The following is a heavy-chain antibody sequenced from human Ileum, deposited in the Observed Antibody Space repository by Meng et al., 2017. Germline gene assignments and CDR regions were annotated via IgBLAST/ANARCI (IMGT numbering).Heavy chain of an antibody. V-gene: IGHV5-51*01. D-gene: IGHD2-15*01. CDR3: ARYGLGGCIGGRCFTSFYYYGMDV. Sequence: KVSCKGSGYSFREYWIGWVRQMPGKGLEWMGIIYPDDPQVKYSPSLQGQVTISADKSFSTAYLQWGSLRASDTGIYYCARYGLGGCIGGRCFTSFYYYGMDVWGQGTTVTVSS. CDR2: IYPDDPQV. CDR1: GYSFREYW. J-gene: IGHJ6*02.